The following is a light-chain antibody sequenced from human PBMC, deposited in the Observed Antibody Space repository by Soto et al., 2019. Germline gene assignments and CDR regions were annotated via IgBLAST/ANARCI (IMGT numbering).Light chain of an antibody. J-gene: IGLJ3*02. CDR1: SSDIGGYNF. Sequence: ALTQPASVSGSPGQSITISCTGTSSDIGGYNFVSWYQHHPGKAPKLMIYEVSNRPSGVSNRFSGSNSGNTASLTISGLQSEDEADYYCSSYTSSSTWVFGGGTKLTVL. CDR3: SSYTSSSTWV. CDR2: EVS. V-gene: IGLV2-14*01.